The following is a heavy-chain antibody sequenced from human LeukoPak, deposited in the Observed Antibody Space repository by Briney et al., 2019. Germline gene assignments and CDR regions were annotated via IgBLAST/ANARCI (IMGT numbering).Heavy chain of an antibody. D-gene: IGHD1-26*01. V-gene: IGHV3-74*01. CDR1: GFTFSSYW. CDR3: ARVSEWELDFDY. Sequence: PGGSLRLSCAASGFTFSSYWMHWVRQAPGKGLVWVSRINSDGSSTSYADSVKGRFTISRDNAKNTLYLQMNSLRAEDTAVCYCARVSEWELDFDYWGQGTLVTVSS. CDR2: INSDGSST. J-gene: IGHJ4*02.